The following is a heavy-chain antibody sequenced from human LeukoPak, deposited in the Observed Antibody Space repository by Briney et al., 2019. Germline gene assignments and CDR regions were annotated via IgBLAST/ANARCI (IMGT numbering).Heavy chain of an antibody. J-gene: IGHJ4*02. CDR1: GGSIRSNNYY. D-gene: IGHD3-10*01. CDR3: ARRVRWELLSVFDY. Sequence: AETLSLTCTVSGGSIRSNNYYRGWIRQPPEKGLEWIGSIYYSGSTFYNPSLKSRVTMSADTSKNQFSLKLSSVTAADTAVYYCARRVRWELLSVFDYWGQGTLVTVSS. V-gene: IGHV4-39*01. CDR2: IYYSGST.